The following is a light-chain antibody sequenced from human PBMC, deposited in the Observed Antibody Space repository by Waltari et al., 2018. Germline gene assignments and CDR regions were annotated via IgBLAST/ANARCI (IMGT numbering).Light chain of an antibody. CDR2: HAS. V-gene: IGKV3-20*01. CDR3: QKYESLPAT. J-gene: IGKJ1*01. CDR1: ESVSKF. Sequence: SCMASESVSKFLAWYQQKPGQAPSLLIYHASNRASGIPDRFSGSGFGTDFSLTISRLEPEDFAVYYCQKYESLPATFGQGTKVEIK.